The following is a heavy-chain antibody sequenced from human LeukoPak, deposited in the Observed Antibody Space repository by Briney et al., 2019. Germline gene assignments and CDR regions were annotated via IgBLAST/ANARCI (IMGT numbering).Heavy chain of an antibody. CDR2: INSDGSST. Sequence: GGSLRLSCAASGFTFRTYWMHWVRQAPGKGLVWVSHINSDGSSTSYADSVKGRFTISRDNAKNTLYLQMNSLKTEDTAVYYCTTELTGVGFDYWGQGTLVTVSS. CDR1: GFTFRTYW. V-gene: IGHV3-74*01. CDR3: TTELTGVGFDY. D-gene: IGHD7-27*01. J-gene: IGHJ4*02.